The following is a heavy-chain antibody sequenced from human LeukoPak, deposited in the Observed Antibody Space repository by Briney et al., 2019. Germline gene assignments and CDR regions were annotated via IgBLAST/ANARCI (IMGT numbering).Heavy chain of an antibody. CDR1: GGSISSGSYY. D-gene: IGHD3-16*01. CDR3: ARAVGGGDAFDI. Sequence: SETLSLTCTVSGGSISSGSYYWSWIRQPAGKGLEWIGRIYTSGSTNYNPSLKSRVTISVDTSKHQFSLKLSSVTAADTAVYYCARAVGGGDAFDIWGQGTMVTVSS. V-gene: IGHV4-61*02. J-gene: IGHJ3*02. CDR2: IYTSGST.